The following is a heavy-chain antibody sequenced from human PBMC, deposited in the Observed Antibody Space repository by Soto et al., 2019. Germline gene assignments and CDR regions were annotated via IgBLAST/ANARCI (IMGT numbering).Heavy chain of an antibody. J-gene: IGHJ3*02. Sequence: SVKVSCKASGGTFSSYAISWVRQAPGQGLEWMGGIIPIFGTANYAQKFQGRVTITADKSTSTAYMELSSLRSEDTAVYYCAIPRHRRDGYNRAFDIWGQGIMVTVSS. D-gene: IGHD5-12*01. V-gene: IGHV1-69*06. CDR1: GGTFSSYA. CDR2: IIPIFGTA. CDR3: AIPRHRRDGYNRAFDI.